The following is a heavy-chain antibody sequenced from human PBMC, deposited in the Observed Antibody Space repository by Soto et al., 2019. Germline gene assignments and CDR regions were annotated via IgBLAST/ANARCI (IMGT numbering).Heavy chain of an antibody. CDR3: AREGINNYNEYYFDS. J-gene: IGHJ4*02. D-gene: IGHD4-4*01. V-gene: IGHV3-21*01. Sequence: GGSLRLSCAASVFTFITYSMNWVRQAPGKGLEWVSSISGSGNYTHYADFLRGRFTISRDNAKTSLYLQMNSLRAEDTAVYYCAREGINNYNEYYFDSWGQGTVV. CDR1: VFTFITYS. CDR2: ISGSGNYT.